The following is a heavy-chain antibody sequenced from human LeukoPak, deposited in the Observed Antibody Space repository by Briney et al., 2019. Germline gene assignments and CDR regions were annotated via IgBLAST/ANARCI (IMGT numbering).Heavy chain of an antibody. CDR2: ISSNGGRT. V-gene: IGHV3-64*04. Sequence: GGSLRLSCAASGFTFSSYAMHWVRQAPGKGLEYVSDISSNGGRTYYADSVKGRFTISRDNTKNTLYLQMNSLRAEDTAVYYCARGRYYYDSSGYYYPTSYYFDYWGQGTLVTLSS. D-gene: IGHD3-22*01. CDR3: ARGRYYYDSSGYYYPTSYYFDY. J-gene: IGHJ4*02. CDR1: GFTFSSYA.